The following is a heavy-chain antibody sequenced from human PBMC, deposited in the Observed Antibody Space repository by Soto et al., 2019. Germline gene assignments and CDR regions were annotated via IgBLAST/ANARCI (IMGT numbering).Heavy chain of an antibody. CDR2: VYYSGTT. Sequence: QVQLQGLGPGLVKTSETLSLTGTVSGASIGNYYWTWIRQPPGKGLEWIGYVYYSGTTNYNPSLKSRVTISVDTSKNQLSLKVRSVTAADTAVYYCARGYEFFDYWGQGILVTVSS. D-gene: IGHD5-12*01. CDR3: ARGYEFFDY. CDR1: GASIGNYY. J-gene: IGHJ4*02. V-gene: IGHV4-59*12.